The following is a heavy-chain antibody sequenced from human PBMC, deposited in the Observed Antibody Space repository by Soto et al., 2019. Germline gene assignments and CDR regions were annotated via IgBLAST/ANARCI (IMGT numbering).Heavy chain of an antibody. CDR3: AKVPANLGNWFDP. V-gene: IGHV3-30*18. J-gene: IGHJ5*02. Sequence: QVQLVESGGGVVQPGRSLRLSCAASGFTFSNFGMHWVRQAPGKGLEWVAAILKDGSEEFYGDSVRGRLTISRDNSKNTLSLEMNSLRAEDTAVYYCAKVPANLGNWFDPWGQGTLVTVSS. CDR2: ILKDGSEE. CDR1: GFTFSNFG.